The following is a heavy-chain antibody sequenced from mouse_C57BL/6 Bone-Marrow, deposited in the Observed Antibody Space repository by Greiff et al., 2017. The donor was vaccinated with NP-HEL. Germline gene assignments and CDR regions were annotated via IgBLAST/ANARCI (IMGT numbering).Heavy chain of an antibody. D-gene: IGHD2-1*01. Sequence: VQLKESGPGLVQPSQSLSITCTVSGFSLTSYGVHWVRQSPGKGLEWLGVIWRGGSTDYNAAFMSRLSITKDNSKSQVFFKMNRLQADDTAIYYCAKRRGNYAAMDYWGQGTSVTVSS. CDR2: IWRGGST. J-gene: IGHJ4*01. CDR3: AKRRGNYAAMDY. CDR1: GFSLTSYG. V-gene: IGHV2-5*01.